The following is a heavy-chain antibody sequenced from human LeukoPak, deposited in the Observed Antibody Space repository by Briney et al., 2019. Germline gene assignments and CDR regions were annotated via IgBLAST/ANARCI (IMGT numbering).Heavy chain of an antibody. D-gene: IGHD2-21*01. CDR2: INPSGGST. CDR1: GYTFINYY. CDR3: ARDESTSILWW. V-gene: IGHV1-46*01. Sequence: GASVKVSCKASGYTFINYYMHWVRQAPGQGLEWMGIINPSGGSTSYAQKFQGRVTMTRDTSKSTVYMELSSLRSEDTAVYYCARDESTSILWWWGQGTLVTVSS. J-gene: IGHJ1*01.